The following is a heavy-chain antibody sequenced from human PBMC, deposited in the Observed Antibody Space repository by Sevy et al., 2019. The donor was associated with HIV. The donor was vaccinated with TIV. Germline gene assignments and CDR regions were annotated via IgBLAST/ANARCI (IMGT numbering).Heavy chain of an antibody. J-gene: IGHJ4*02. D-gene: IGHD2-15*01. CDR3: TRQGCSGGSCGY. CDR2: IRSKANSYAT. V-gene: IGHV3-73*01. CDR1: GFTFSGSA. Sequence: GGSLRLSCAASGFTFSGSAMHWVRQASGKGLEWVGRIRSKANSYATAYAGSVKGRFTNSRNDSKKTAYMQMNSLKTEDTAVYYCTRQGCSGGSCGYWGQGTLVTVSS.